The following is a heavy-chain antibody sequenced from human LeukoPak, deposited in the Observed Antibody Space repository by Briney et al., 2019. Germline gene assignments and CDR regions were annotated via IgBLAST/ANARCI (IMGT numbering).Heavy chain of an antibody. CDR2: LYYSGST. V-gene: IGHV4-39*01. J-gene: IGHJ4*02. CDR1: GGSISSSSYY. CDR3: ARLRGSYDILTGYSYYFDY. Sequence: ASETLSLTCTVSGGSISSSSYYWGWIRQPPGKGLEWIGSLYYSGSTYYNPSLKSRVTISVDTSKNQFSLKLSSVTAADTAVYYCARLRGSYDILTGYSYYFDYWGQGTLVTVSS. D-gene: IGHD3-9*01.